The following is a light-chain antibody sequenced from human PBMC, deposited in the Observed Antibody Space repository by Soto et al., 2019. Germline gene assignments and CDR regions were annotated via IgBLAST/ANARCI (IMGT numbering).Light chain of an antibody. V-gene: IGLV2-14*01. CDR3: SSYTSSSAPSAV. J-gene: IGLJ7*01. Sequence: QSALTQPASVSGSPGQSMTISCTGTSSDVGGYNYVSWYQQHPGKAPKLMIYDVSNRPSGVSNRFSGSKSGNTASLTISGLQAKDEPDYFCSSYTSSSAPSAVFGGGTQLTVL. CDR2: DVS. CDR1: SSDVGGYNY.